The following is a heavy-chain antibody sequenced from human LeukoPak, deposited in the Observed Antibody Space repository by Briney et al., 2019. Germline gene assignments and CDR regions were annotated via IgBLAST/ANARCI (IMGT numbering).Heavy chain of an antibody. Sequence: ASVKVSCKASGYTFTSYYMHWVRQAPGQGLEWMGIINPSGGSTSYAQKFQGRVTMTRDTSTNTVYMELSSLRSEDTAVYFCARATLSDYYFNCWGQGTLVTVSS. J-gene: IGHJ4*02. CDR1: GYTFTSYY. CDR3: ARATLSDYYFNC. CDR2: INPSGGST. V-gene: IGHV1-46*01.